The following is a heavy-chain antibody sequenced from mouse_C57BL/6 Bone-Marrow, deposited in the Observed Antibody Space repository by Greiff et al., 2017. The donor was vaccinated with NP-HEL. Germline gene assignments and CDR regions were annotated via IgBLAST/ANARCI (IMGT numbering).Heavy chain of an antibody. Sequence: VKLQESGPGLVAPSQSLSITCTVSGFSLTSYAISWVRQPPGKGLEWLGVIWNGGGTNYNSALKSRLSISKDNSKSQVFLKMNSLQTDDTARYYCARNSNYYGSPLWYFDVWGTGTTVTVSS. J-gene: IGHJ1*03. V-gene: IGHV2-9-1*01. D-gene: IGHD1-1*01. CDR1: GFSLTSYA. CDR3: ARNSNYYGSPLWYFDV. CDR2: IWNGGGT.